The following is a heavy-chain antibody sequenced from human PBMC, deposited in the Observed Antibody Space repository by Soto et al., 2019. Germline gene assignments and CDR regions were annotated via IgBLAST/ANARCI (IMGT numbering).Heavy chain of an antibody. J-gene: IGHJ4*02. CDR1: GDSISSSHW. CDR3: VRVISSREEYFDY. D-gene: IGHD6-13*01. CDR2: IYHSAST. V-gene: IGHV4-4*02. Sequence: QVQLQESGPALVKPSGTLSLTCAVSGDSISSSHWWSWVRQPPGKGLEWIGEIYHSASTNYNPSLKSRVTMSLDKAKNHFSVRLSSVTAADTAVYYCVRVISSREEYFDYWGQGTLVTVSP.